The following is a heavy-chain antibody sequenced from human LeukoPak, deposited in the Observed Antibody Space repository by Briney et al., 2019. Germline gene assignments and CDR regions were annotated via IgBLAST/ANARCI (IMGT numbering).Heavy chain of an antibody. CDR3: AKARYSGSPALDF. Sequence: GGSLRLSCAASGFTFSSNGMHWVRQTPVKGLDWVAFTRYDESKTFYGDSVRGRFTISRDNSKNTLYLQMNSLTIDDSAVYYCAKARYSGSPALDFWGQGTLVTVSS. CDR1: GFTFSSNG. CDR2: TRYDESKT. D-gene: IGHD1-26*01. J-gene: IGHJ4*02. V-gene: IGHV3-30*02.